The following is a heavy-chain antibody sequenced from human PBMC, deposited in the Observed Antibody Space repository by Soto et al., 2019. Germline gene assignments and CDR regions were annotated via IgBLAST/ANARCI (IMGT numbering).Heavy chain of an antibody. CDR1: GGSISSGGYY. V-gene: IGHV4-31*03. CDR3: ARGVIH. CDR2: IYYSGST. J-gene: IGHJ4*02. Sequence: QVQLQESGPGLVKPSQTLSLTCTVSGGSISSGGYYWSWIRQHPGKGLEWIGYIYYSGSTSYTPTLKRRLTISGDTSKNQFSLQLSSVTAADTAVYYCARGVIHWGQGTLVTVSS. D-gene: IGHD3-16*02.